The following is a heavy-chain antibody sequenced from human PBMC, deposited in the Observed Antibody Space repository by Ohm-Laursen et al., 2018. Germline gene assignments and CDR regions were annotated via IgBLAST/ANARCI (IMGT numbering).Heavy chain of an antibody. V-gene: IGHV3-11*01. Sequence: SLRLSCAASGFTFSDYYMSWIRQAPGKGPEWVSYISSRGKTMYYADSVKGRFTISRDNAKNSLYLQMNSLRAEDTAVYYCAREGPTTGTTFDYWAREPWSPSPQ. CDR1: GFTFSDYY. J-gene: IGHJ4*02. CDR3: AREGPTTGTTFDY. CDR2: ISSRGKTM. D-gene: IGHD4-17*01.